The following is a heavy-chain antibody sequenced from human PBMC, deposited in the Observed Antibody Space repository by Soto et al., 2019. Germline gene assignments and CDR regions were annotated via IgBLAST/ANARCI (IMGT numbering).Heavy chain of an antibody. V-gene: IGHV3-23*01. CDR2: ISGYENIS. CDR3: VGTGWYLAFDY. CDR1: GFTFRTYV. J-gene: IGHJ4*02. Sequence: PGGSLRLSCAASGFTFRTYVMNWVRQAPGKGLEWVSTISGYENISYYADSVKGRFTISRDNSKNTLFLQLNSLRAEDTAIYYCVGTGWYLAFDYWGQGTQVTVSS. D-gene: IGHD6-19*01.